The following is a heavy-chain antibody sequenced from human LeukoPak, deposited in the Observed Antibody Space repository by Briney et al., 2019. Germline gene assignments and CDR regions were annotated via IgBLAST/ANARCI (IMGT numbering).Heavy chain of an antibody. CDR2: INPNSGGT. J-gene: IGHJ6*02. Sequence: ASVKVSCKASGYTFTGYYMHWVRQAPGQGLEWMGWINPNSGGTNYAQKFQGRVTMTRDTSIGTAYMELSRLRSDDTAVYYCARFRSSSWYYYGMDVWGQGTTVTVSS. D-gene: IGHD6-13*01. CDR1: GYTFTGYY. V-gene: IGHV1-2*02. CDR3: ARFRSSSWYYYGMDV.